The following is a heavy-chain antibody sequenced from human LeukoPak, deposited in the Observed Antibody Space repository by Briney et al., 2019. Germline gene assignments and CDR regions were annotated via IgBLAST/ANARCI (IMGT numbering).Heavy chain of an antibody. V-gene: IGHV4-4*07. CDR2: VYASGST. J-gene: IGHJ4*02. Sequence: PSETLSLTCSVSGGSISNYYWSWIRQPAGMGLEWIGSVYASGSTNYNPSLKSRVTMSVDTSNNQFSLNLSSVTAADTAVYYCARTSARGAQFDYWGQGTLVTVSS. CDR3: ARTSARGAQFDY. D-gene: IGHD3-10*01. CDR1: GGSISNYY.